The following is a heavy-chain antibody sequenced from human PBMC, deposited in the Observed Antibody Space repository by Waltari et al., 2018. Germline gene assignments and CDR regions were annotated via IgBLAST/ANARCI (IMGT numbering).Heavy chain of an antibody. CDR2: ISSVSTVI. Sequence: EVQLVASGGGLVQPGGSLRLSCAASGFPFNRFTMIWVRQAPGKGLGWVSHISSVSTVIVYADSVKGRFTTSRDNAKKSLYLQMRDLRVEDTAVYFCAKENVPGADRGIFDPLYYGMDVWGQGTTVIVSS. J-gene: IGHJ6*02. CDR3: AKENVPGADRGIFDPLYYGMDV. CDR1: GFPFNRFT. D-gene: IGHD3-10*01. V-gene: IGHV3-48*01.